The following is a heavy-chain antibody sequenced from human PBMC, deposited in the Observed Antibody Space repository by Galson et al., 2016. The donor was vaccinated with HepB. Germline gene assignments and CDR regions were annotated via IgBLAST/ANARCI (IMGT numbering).Heavy chain of an antibody. CDR2: IWYEGSHK. V-gene: IGHV3-33*01. CDR1: GFSFNSYG. D-gene: IGHD4-23*01. CDR3: ARGVYGGTSFWYFDF. Sequence: SLRLSCAVSGFSFNSYGMHWVRQAPGKGLEWVAVIWYEGSHKYYADSVKGRCTISRDNSYNTLYLQMNSLGAEDTAVYYCARGVYGGTSFWYFDFWGRGTLVTVSS. J-gene: IGHJ2*01.